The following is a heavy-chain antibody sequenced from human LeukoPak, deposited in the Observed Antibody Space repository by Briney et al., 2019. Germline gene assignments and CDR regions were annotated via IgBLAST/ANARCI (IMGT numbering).Heavy chain of an antibody. CDR1: GFTFSSYS. V-gene: IGHV3-21*01. CDR3: ARASTNGDYFDY. D-gene: IGHD2-8*01. CDR2: ISSSSSYI. Sequence: GGSLRLSCGASGFTFSSYSMNWVRQAPGKGLEWVSSISSSSSYIYYADSVKGRFTISRDNAKNSLYLQMNSLRAEDTAVYYCARASTNGDYFDYWGQGTLVTVSS. J-gene: IGHJ4*02.